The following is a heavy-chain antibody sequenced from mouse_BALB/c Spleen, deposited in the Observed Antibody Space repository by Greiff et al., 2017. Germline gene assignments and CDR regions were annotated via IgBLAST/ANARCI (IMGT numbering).Heavy chain of an antibody. CDR1: GFSLTSYG. D-gene: IGHD1-1*01. CDR3: AKKAPLYDSHYYYAMDY. J-gene: IGHJ4*01. CDR2: LWRGGST. Sequence: VQLQQSGPSLVQPSQSLSITCTVSGFSLTSYGVHWVRQSPGKGLEWLGVLWRGGSTDYNAALMSRLSIPKDTSKSQVFFKMTSLQADDTAIYYCAKKAPLYDSHYYYAMDYWGQGTSVTVSS. V-gene: IGHV2-5-1*01.